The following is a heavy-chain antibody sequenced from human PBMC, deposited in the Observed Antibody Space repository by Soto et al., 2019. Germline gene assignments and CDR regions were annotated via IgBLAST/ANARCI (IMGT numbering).Heavy chain of an antibody. J-gene: IGHJ5*02. CDR1: GDSISSYY. CDR3: ARGSLAARKGRWFDP. CDR2: IHYSGST. D-gene: IGHD6-6*01. Sequence: PSETLSLTCTDSGDSISSYYWGWIRQPPGKGLEWIGYIHYSGSTNYNPSLKSRVTISVDTPKNQFSLKVNSMTAADTAVYYCARGSLAARKGRWFDPWGQGTLVTVSS. V-gene: IGHV4-59*01.